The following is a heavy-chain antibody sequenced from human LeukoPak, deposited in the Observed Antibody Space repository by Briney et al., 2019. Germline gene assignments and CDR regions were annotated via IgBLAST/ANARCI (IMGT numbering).Heavy chain of an antibody. CDR1: GYTFTSYD. Sequence: ASVTVSFKSSGYTFTSYDSNWVRQATGQGLEGMGWMNPNSGNTGYTQKFQGRVTMTRNSSISTAYMQLSSLRSEDTAVYYCARVVPNCRGRRLGRYYYGMDLWGQGTTVSVPS. CDR3: ARVVPNCRGRRLGRYYYGMDL. CDR2: MNPNSGNT. J-gene: IGHJ6*02. D-gene: IGHD6-6*01. V-gene: IGHV1-8*01.